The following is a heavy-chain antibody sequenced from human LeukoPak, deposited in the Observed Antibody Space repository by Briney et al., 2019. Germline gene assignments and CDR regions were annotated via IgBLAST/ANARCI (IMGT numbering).Heavy chain of an antibody. CDR3: ARGEGADWNGGMDV. CDR1: GGSISSGGYY. CDR2: IYYSGST. D-gene: IGHD1-1*01. Sequence: SQTLSLTCTVSGGSISSGGYYWSWIRQHPGKGLEWIGYIYYSGSTYYNPSLKRRVTISVDTSKNQFSLKLSSVSAADTAVYYCARGEGADWNGGMDVWGQGTTVTVSS. V-gene: IGHV4-31*03. J-gene: IGHJ6*02.